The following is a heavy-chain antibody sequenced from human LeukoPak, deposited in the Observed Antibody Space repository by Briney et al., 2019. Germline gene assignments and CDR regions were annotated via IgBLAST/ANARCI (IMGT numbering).Heavy chain of an antibody. D-gene: IGHD3-9*01. CDR2: INPNSGGT. CDR1: GYTFTGYY. V-gene: IGHV1-2*02. Sequence: ASVKVSCKASGYTFTGYYMHWVRQAPGQGLEWMGWINPNSGGTNYAQKFQGRVTMTRDTSISTAYMELSRLRSDDTAVYYCARDLRYYDILTDPDYGMDVWGQGTTVTVSS. CDR3: ARDLRYYDILTDPDYGMDV. J-gene: IGHJ6*02.